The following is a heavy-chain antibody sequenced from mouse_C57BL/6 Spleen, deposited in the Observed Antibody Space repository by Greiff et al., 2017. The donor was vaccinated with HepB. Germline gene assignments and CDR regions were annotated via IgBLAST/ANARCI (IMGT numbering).Heavy chain of an antibody. CDR2: ISSGSSTI. V-gene: IGHV5-17*01. CDR1: GFTFSDYG. J-gene: IGHJ1*03. D-gene: IGHD2-1*01. Sequence: EVKLVESGGGLVKPGGSLKLSCAASGFTFSDYGMHWVRQAPEKGLEWVAYISSGSSTIYYADTVKGRFTSRDHAKHTLFLHMTSVRSEDTAMYYCATDGNYRYWYCDVWDTVSTVAVSA. CDR3: ATDGNYRYWYCDV.